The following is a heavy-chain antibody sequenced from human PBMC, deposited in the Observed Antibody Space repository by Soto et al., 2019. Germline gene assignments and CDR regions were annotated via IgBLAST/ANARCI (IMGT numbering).Heavy chain of an antibody. D-gene: IGHD2-15*01. V-gene: IGHV3-48*01. CDR2: ISSSSSTI. J-gene: IGHJ4*02. Sequence: EVQVVESGGGLVQPGGSLRLSCAASGFTFSSYSMNWVRQAPGKGLEWVSYISSSSSTIFYADSVKGRFTISRDNAKNPLYLQMNSLRAEDTAVYYCARDIDGGGQGTLVTVSS. CDR3: ARDIDG. CDR1: GFTFSSYS.